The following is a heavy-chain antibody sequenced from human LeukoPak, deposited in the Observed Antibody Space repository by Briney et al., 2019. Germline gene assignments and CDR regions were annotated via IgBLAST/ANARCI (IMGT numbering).Heavy chain of an antibody. V-gene: IGHV3-66*01. CDR1: GFTVSTNH. Sequence: GGSLRLSCAASGFTVSTNHVSWVRQAPGKGLEWVSVIYRGDYSTYADSVKGRFTISRDNSKNTLYLQMNSLRAEDTAVYYCAREQKYGGLSEGFDIWGQGTLVTVSS. J-gene: IGHJ3*02. CDR2: IYRGDYS. CDR3: AREQKYGGLSEGFDI. D-gene: IGHD4-23*01.